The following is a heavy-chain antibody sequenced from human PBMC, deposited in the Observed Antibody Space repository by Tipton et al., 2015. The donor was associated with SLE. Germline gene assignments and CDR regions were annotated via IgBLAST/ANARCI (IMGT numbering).Heavy chain of an antibody. CDR1: GGSISSGSSY. J-gene: IGHJ6*03. V-gene: IGHV4-61*02. Sequence: LRLSCTVSGGSISSGSSYWSWIRQPAGKGLEWIGRIYTSGSTNYNPSLKSRVTISVDTSKNQFSQKLSSVTAADTAVYYCARDVWGSYYYGSGSSYYYYMDVWGKGTTVTVSS. CDR3: ARDVWGSYYYGSGSSYYYYMDV. CDR2: IYTSGST. D-gene: IGHD3-10*01.